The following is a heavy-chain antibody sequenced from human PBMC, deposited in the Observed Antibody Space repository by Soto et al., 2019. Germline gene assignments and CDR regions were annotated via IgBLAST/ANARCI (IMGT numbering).Heavy chain of an antibody. CDR1: GYSFTSYW. D-gene: IGHD3-3*01. V-gene: IGHV5-10-1*03. CDR2: IDPSDSYT. CDR3: ARTKYYDFWSGYYTGSFSHPYGMDV. Sequence: EVQLVQSGAEVKKPGESLRISCKGSGYSFTSYWISWVRQMPGKGLEWMGRIDPSDSYTNYSPSFQGHVTISADKSISTADLQWSSLKASDTAMYYCARTKYYDFWSGYYTGSFSHPYGMDVWGQGTTVTVSS. J-gene: IGHJ6*02.